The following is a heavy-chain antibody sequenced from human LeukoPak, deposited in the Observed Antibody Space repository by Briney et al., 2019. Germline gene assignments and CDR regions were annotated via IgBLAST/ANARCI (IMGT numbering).Heavy chain of an antibody. D-gene: IGHD2-21*01. CDR2: ISGSGGST. Sequence: PGGSLRLSCAASGFTCSSYAMSWVRQAPGKGLEWVSAISGSGGSTYYADSVKGRFTISRDNSKNTLYLQMNSLRAEDTAVYYCAKVGYSYYYYYMDVWGKGTTVTVSS. J-gene: IGHJ6*03. CDR1: GFTCSSYA. V-gene: IGHV3-23*01. CDR3: AKVGYSYYYYYMDV.